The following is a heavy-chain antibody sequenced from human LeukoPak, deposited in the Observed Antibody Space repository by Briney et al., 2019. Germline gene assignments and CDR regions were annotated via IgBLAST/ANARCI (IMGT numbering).Heavy chain of an antibody. CDR3: ARDREMSSSRGGDYFDY. D-gene: IGHD6-6*01. J-gene: IGHJ4*02. Sequence: SETLSLTCTVSGGSISSSIYYWGWIRQPPGKGLEWIGSIYYSGSTYYNPSLKSRVTISVDTSKNQFSLKLSSVTAADTAVYYCARDREMSSSRGGDYFDYWGQGTLVTVSS. CDR2: IYYSGST. V-gene: IGHV4-39*07. CDR1: GGSISSSIYY.